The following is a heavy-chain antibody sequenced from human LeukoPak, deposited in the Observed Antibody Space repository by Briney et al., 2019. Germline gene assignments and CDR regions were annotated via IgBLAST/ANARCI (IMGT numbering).Heavy chain of an antibody. CDR3: ARRVGGVLDY. J-gene: IGHJ4*02. CDR1: GGSISSYY. CDR2: IYYSEST. V-gene: IGHV4-59*08. Sequence: SETLSLTCTVSGGSISSYYWCWIRQPPGKGLEWIGYIYYSESTNYNPSLKSRVTISVDTSKNQFSLKLSSVTAADTAVYYCARRVGGVLDYWGQGTRVTVSS. D-gene: IGHD1-26*01.